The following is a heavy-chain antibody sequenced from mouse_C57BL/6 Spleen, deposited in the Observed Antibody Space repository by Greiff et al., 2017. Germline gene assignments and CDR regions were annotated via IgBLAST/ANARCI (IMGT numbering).Heavy chain of an antibody. J-gene: IGHJ2*01. CDR2: ISDGGSYT. Sequence: EVQRVESGGGLVKPGGSLKLSCAASGFTFSSYAMSWVRQTPEKRLEWVATISDGGSYTYYPDNVKGRFPISRDNAKNNLYLQMSHLKSEDTAMYYCARDRGSTTVVATRVPYYFDYWGQGTTLTVSS. D-gene: IGHD1-1*01. V-gene: IGHV5-4*01. CDR1: GFTFSSYA. CDR3: ARDRGSTTVVATRVPYYFDY.